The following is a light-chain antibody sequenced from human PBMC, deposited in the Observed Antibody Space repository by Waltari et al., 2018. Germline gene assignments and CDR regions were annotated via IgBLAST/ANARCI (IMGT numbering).Light chain of an antibody. J-gene: IGKJ1*01. Sequence: EIVLPQSPGTLSLSTGERATLPCRASQSVSRALAWYQQKPGQAPRLLIYAAATRATGVPDRFSGSGSGTDFSLTISRLDPQDFAVYYCQHYVTLPVTFGQGTKVEI. CDR2: AAA. V-gene: IGKV3-20*01. CDR3: QHYVTLPVT. CDR1: QSVSRA.